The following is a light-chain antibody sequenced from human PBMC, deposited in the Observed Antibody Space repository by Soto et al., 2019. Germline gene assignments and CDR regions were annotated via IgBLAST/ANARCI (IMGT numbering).Light chain of an antibody. J-gene: IGKJ1*01. V-gene: IGKV3-11*01. CDR2: GAS. CDR3: QHYNSYSEA. CDR1: QSVGSS. Sequence: EIVLTQSPATLSLSPGERATLSCRASQSVGSSLAWYQQKLGQAPRLLIFGASNRATGIPDRFSGSGSGTDFTLTISSLQPDDFATYYCQHYNSYSEAFGQGTKVDIK.